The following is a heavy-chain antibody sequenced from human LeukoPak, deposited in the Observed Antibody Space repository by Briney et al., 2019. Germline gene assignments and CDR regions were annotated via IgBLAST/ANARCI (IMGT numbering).Heavy chain of an antibody. V-gene: IGHV3-33*08. J-gene: IGHJ4*02. CDR1: GFTFSSYE. CDR2: IWYDGTNK. CDR3: ARVSESGNSDY. Sequence: GGSLRLSCAASGFTFSSYEMNWVRQAPGKGLEWVAVIWYDGTNKYYADSVKGRFTISRDTSNNMLYLQMNSLRAEDTAVYYCARVSESGNSDYWGQGTLVTVSS. D-gene: IGHD4-23*01.